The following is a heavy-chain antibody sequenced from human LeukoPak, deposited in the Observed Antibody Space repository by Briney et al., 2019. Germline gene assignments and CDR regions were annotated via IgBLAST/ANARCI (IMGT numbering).Heavy chain of an antibody. CDR2: VSGSGDRM. Sequence: PGGSLRLSCAASGFTSSSYALNWVRQAPGKGLEWVATVSGSGDRMYHADSVRGRFTISRDNSKNTIYLQMNSLRAEDTALYYCAKAAAAPGFDFWGQGTLSPSP. D-gene: IGHD6-13*01. V-gene: IGHV3-23*01. J-gene: IGHJ4*02. CDR1: GFTSSSYA. CDR3: AKAAAAPGFDF.